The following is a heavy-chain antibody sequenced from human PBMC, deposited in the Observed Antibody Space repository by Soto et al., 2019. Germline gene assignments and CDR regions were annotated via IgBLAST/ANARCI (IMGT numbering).Heavy chain of an antibody. CDR2: INHSGST. J-gene: IGHJ6*02. CDR1: GGSFSGYY. V-gene: IGHV4-34*01. CDR3: ARDGYNFSVRYYYYYGMDV. Sequence: SETLSLTCAVYGGSFSGYYWSWIRQPPGKGLEWIGEINHSGSTNYNPSLKSRVTISVDTSKNQFSLKLSSVTAADTAVYYCARDGYNFSVRYYYYYGMDVWGQGTTVTV. D-gene: IGHD5-12*01.